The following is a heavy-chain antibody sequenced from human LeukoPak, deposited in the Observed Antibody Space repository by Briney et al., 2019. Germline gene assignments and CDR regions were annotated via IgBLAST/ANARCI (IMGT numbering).Heavy chain of an antibody. V-gene: IGHV5-51*01. J-gene: IGHJ4*02. CDR3: ATGNGDYVDY. CDR2: IYPGDSET. Sequence: GESLKISCHGSGYSFTYFWIGWVRQMPGKGLDWMGSIYPGDSETRYSPSFQGQVTISVDKSIKTAYLQWSSLRASDTAIYYCATGNGDYVDYWGQGTLVTVSS. D-gene: IGHD4-17*01. CDR1: GYSFTYFW.